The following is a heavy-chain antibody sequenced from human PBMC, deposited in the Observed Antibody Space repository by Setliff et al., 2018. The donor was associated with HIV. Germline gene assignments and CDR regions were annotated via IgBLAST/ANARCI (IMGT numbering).Heavy chain of an antibody. Sequence: SETLSLTCTVSGGSISTSYWNWIRQPPGKGLEWIAYIYISGTTNYNPSLKSRVTISLDTSRNQFSLKLGSVTAADTAVYYCASTSSLGSSFDYWGQGTLVTVSS. CDR2: IYISGTT. D-gene: IGHD6-6*01. CDR3: ASTSSLGSSFDY. V-gene: IGHV4-4*09. J-gene: IGHJ4*02. CDR1: GGSISTSY.